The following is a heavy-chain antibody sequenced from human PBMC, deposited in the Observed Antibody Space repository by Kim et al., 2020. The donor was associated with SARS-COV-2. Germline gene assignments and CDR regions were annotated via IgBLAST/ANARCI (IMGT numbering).Heavy chain of an antibody. CDR1: GGSFSGYY. D-gene: IGHD2-15*01. CDR3: ARGPPWWELSDAFDI. J-gene: IGHJ3*02. CDR2: INHSGST. V-gene: IGHV4-34*01. Sequence: SETLSLTCAVYGGSFSGYYWSWIRQPPGKGLEWIGAINHSGSTNYNPSLKSRVTISVDTSKNQFSLKLSSVTAADTAVYYCARGPPWWELSDAFDIWGQGRRVTVSS.